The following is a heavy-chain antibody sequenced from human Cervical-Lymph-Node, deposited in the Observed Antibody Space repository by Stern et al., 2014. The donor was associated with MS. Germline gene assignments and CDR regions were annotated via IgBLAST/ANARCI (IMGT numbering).Heavy chain of an antibody. V-gene: IGHV4-34*01. CDR1: GESLSNYY. CDR2: INHSGTT. CDR3: ARTWTYFDN. J-gene: IGHJ4*02. Sequence: VQLQQWGAGLLKPSETLSLTCTVYGESLSNYYWSWIRQPPGKGLEWIGEINHSGTTNYNPSLESGLTISRDTSKNQFSLKLTSVTAADTAMYYCARTWTYFDNWGQGTLVTVSS. D-gene: IGHD1-1*01.